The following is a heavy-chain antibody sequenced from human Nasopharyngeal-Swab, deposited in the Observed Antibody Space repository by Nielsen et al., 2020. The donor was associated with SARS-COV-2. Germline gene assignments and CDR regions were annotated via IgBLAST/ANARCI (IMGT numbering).Heavy chain of an antibody. CDR2: IYTSGST. Sequence: SETLSLTCTVSGGSISSGSFYWSWLRQPAEKGLEWIGRIYTSGSTDFNPSLQSRVSISVDTSNNQFSLYLSSVTAADTAVYCCAGGVGNSHKFDYWGQGTLVTVSS. CDR1: GGSISSGSFY. D-gene: IGHD3-16*01. CDR3: AGGVGNSHKFDY. V-gene: IGHV4-61*02. J-gene: IGHJ4*02.